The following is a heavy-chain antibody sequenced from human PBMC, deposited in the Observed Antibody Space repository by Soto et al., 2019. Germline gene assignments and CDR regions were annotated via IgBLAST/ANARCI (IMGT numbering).Heavy chain of an antibody. Sequence: SVKVSCKASGGTFSSYAISWVRQAPGQGLEWMGGIIPIFGTANYAQKFQGRVTITRDMSTSTAYMELSSLRSEDTAVYYCAADSYCNNGVCYPNWFDPWGQGTLVTVSS. D-gene: IGHD2-8*01. CDR2: IIPIFGTA. CDR1: GGTFSSYA. CDR3: AADSYCNNGVCYPNWFDP. V-gene: IGHV1-69*05. J-gene: IGHJ5*02.